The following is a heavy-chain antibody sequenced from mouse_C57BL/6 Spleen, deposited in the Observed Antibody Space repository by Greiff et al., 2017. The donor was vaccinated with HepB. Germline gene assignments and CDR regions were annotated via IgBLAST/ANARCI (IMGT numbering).Heavy chain of an antibody. Sequence: EVHLVESGGGLVQPGGSLKLSCAASGFTFSDYGMAWVRQAPRKGPEWVAFISNLAYSIYYADTVTGRFTISRENAKNTLYLEMSSLRSEDTAMYYCARQGGYDGYYYFDYWGQGTTLTVSS. CDR3: ARQGGYDGYYYFDY. CDR2: ISNLAYSI. J-gene: IGHJ2*01. CDR1: GFTFSDYG. D-gene: IGHD2-3*01. V-gene: IGHV5-15*01.